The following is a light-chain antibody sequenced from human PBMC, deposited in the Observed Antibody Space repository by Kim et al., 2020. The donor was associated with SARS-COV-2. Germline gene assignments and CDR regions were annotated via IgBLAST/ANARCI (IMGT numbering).Light chain of an antibody. J-gene: IGKJ2*01. CDR3: QQYEILPYT. CDR1: HEISTS. Sequence: ASEGEAVTITCQASHEISTSLKWYQQKPGKAPKLLIYEATNLETGVSSRFSGSGSGTDFTFTISSLQPEDIATYYCQQYEILPYTFGQGTKLEI. CDR2: EAT. V-gene: IGKV1-33*01.